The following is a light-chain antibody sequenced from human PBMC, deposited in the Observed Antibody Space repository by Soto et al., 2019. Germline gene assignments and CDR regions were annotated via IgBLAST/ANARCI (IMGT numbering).Light chain of an antibody. CDR1: QAISTW. Sequence: DIQMTQSPSTLSASVGDRVTITCRASQAISTWMAWYQQRPGKAPHLLIYDASRLESGVLSRFTGSRSGTEFTLTVSSLQPDDFATYYCQHRVFGPGTTLEIK. V-gene: IGKV1-5*01. CDR2: DAS. J-gene: IGKJ3*01. CDR3: QHRV.